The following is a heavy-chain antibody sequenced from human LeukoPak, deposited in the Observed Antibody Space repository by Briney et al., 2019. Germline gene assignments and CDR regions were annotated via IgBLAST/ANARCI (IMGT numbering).Heavy chain of an antibody. V-gene: IGHV1-24*01. D-gene: IGHD3-22*01. J-gene: IGHJ4*02. CDR2: FDPEDGET. Sequence: ASVKVSCKVSGYTLTELSMHWVRQAPGKGLEWMGGFDPEDGETIYAQKFQGRVTMTEDTSTDTAYMELSSLRSEDTAVYYCATDIWGDYDPSDSSGRQSDYWGQGTLVTVSS. CDR1: GYTLTELS. CDR3: ATDIWGDYDPSDSSGRQSDY.